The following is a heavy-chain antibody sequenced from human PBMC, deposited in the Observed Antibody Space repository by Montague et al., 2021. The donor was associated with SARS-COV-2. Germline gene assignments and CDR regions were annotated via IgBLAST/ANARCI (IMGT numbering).Heavy chain of an antibody. J-gene: IGHJ6*02. D-gene: IGHD2-2*01. CDR2: IYTSGST. Sequence: TLSLTCTVSGGSISSGGYYWSWIRQPAGKGLEWIGRIYTSGSTNYNPSLKSRVTISVDTSENQFSLKLSSVTAADTAVYYCAREVYQLPNTYYYYYGMDVWGQGTTVTVSS. CDR3: AREVYQLPNTYYYYYGMDV. V-gene: IGHV4-61*02. CDR1: GGSISSGGYY.